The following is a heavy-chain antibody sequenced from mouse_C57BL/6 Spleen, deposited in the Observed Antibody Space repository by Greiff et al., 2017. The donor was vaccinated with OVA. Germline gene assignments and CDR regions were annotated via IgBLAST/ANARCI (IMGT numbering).Heavy chain of an antibody. V-gene: IGHV1-74*01. CDR1: GSTFTSYW. D-gene: IGHD2-2*01. CDR3: AIDGYDGAWFAY. CDR2: IHPSDSDT. Sequence: QVQLQQPGAELVKPGASVKVSCKASGSTFTSYWMHWVKQRPGQGLEWIGRIHPSDSDTNYNQKFKGKATLTVDKSSSTAYMQLSSLTSEDSAVYYCAIDGYDGAWFAYWGQGTLVTVSA. J-gene: IGHJ3*01.